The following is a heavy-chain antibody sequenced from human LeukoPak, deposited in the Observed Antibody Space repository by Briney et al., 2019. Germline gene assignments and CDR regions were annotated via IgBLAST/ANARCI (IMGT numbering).Heavy chain of an antibody. V-gene: IGHV4-39*07. CDR2: IYYSGST. J-gene: IGHJ3*02. D-gene: IGHD1-26*01. Sequence: PSETLSLTCTVSGGSISSSSYYWGWIRQPPGKGLEWIGSIYYSGSTYYNPSLKSRVTISVDTSKNQFSLNLSSVTAADTAVYYCARDSSAGGVGARVDAFDIWGQGTMVTVSS. CDR1: GGSISSSSYY. CDR3: ARDSSAGGVGARVDAFDI.